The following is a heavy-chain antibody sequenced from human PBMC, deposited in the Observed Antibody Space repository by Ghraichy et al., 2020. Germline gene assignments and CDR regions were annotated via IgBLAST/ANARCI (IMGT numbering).Heavy chain of an antibody. D-gene: IGHD3-16*02. CDR1: GFTVSSNY. CDR2: IYSGGST. J-gene: IGHJ5*02. V-gene: IGHV3-53*01. CDR3: AREISSTLAGYWFDP. Sequence: GESLNISCAASGFTVSSNYMSWVRQAPGKGLEWVSVIYSGGSTYYADSVKGRFTISRDNSKNTLYLQMNSLRAEDTAVYYCAREISSTLAGYWFDPWGQGTLVTVSS.